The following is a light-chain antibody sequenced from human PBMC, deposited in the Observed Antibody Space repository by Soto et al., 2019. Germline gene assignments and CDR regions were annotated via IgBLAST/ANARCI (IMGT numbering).Light chain of an antibody. CDR2: GAS. V-gene: IGKV3-20*01. Sequence: LTQSPIFLSASVGDRVTISCRASQAIFNYLAWYQQKPGQAPRLLIYGASSRATGIPDRFSGSGSGTDFTLTISRLEPEDFAVYYCQQYGSSPQTFGQGTKVEIK. CDR1: QAIFNY. CDR3: QQYGSSPQT. J-gene: IGKJ1*01.